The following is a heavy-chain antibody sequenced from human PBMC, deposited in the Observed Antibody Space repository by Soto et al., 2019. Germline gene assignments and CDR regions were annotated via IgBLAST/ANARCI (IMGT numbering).Heavy chain of an antibody. CDR2: ISRSGRGSA. V-gene: IGHV3-23*01. D-gene: IGHD1-26*01. CDR3: AILGGTYYAFDF. CDR1: GFTFNSYV. J-gene: IGHJ3*01. Sequence: GGSLRLSCAAPGFTFNSYVMTWVRQAPGEGLEWVSSISRSGRGSAYYADSVKGRFTISRDNSENTLFLQMNSLRAEDTAVYYCAILGGTYYAFDFWGQGTLVTVSS.